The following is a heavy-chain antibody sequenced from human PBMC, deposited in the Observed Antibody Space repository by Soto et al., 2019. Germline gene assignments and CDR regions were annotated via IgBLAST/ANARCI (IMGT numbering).Heavy chain of an antibody. CDR2: ISGSGGST. Sequence: PGWSLRLSCAASGFTFIIYVMSCVRQSPGKVLEWVSAISGSGGSTYYADSVKGRFTISRDNSKNTLYLQMNSLRAEDTAVYYCAKDVPDIVVVPAATFFDYWGQGT. CDR1: GFTFIIYV. D-gene: IGHD2-2*01. V-gene: IGHV3-23*01. CDR3: AKDVPDIVVVPAATFFDY. J-gene: IGHJ4*02.